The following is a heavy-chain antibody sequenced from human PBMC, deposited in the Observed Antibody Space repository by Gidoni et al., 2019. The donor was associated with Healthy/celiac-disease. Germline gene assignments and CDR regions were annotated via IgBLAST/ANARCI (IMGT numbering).Heavy chain of an antibody. V-gene: IGHV4-31*03. J-gene: IGHJ5*02. CDR2: IYYSGST. Sequence: QVQLQESGPGLVKPSQTLSLTCTVSGGSISSGGYYWSWIRQHPGKGLEWIGYIYYSGSTYYNPSLKSRVTISVDTSKNQFSLKLSSVTAADTAVYYCARGGVRFLEWLLAPEYNWFDPWGQGTLVTVSS. D-gene: IGHD3-3*01. CDR1: GGSISSGGYY. CDR3: ARGGVRFLEWLLAPEYNWFDP.